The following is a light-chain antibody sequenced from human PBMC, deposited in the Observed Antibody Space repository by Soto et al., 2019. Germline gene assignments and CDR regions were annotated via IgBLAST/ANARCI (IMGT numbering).Light chain of an antibody. CDR1: QIISTW. CDR3: QQYNSYSTFGPAT. Sequence: DIQMTQSPSTLSASVGDRVTIPFRARQIISTWLAWYQQKPGKAPKLLIYSASDLESGVPSRFSGSGFGTEFTLTITSLQPDDFATYYCQQYNSYSTFGPATFGQGTKVDIK. V-gene: IGKV1-5*03. CDR2: SAS. J-gene: IGKJ1*01.